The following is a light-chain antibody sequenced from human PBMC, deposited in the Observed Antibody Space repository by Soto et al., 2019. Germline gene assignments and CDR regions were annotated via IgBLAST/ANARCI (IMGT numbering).Light chain of an antibody. CDR1: KIGFKS. J-gene: IGLJ1*01. V-gene: IGLV3-21*02. CDR3: QVLHSDDHHYV. CDR2: DDT. Sequence: SYELTQPPSVSVAPGQPATITCEGTKIGFKSVNWYQQEPGQAPVLVVYDDTARPSGVPARFSASSSGNTATLTISRVEAGDEADYYCQVLHSDDHHYVFGTGTKVTVL.